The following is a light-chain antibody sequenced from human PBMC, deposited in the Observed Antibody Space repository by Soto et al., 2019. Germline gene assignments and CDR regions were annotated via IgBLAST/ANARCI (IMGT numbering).Light chain of an antibody. CDR3: AAWDDSLSGPG. J-gene: IGLJ2*01. V-gene: IGLV1-47*01. Sequence: QSVLTQPPSASGTPGQRVTISCSGSSSNIGSNYVYWYQQLPGTAPKLLIYRNNQRPSGVPDRFSGSKSGTSASLAISGLRSGDEADYYCAAWDDSLSGPGFGGGTQLTVL. CDR1: SSNIGSNY. CDR2: RNN.